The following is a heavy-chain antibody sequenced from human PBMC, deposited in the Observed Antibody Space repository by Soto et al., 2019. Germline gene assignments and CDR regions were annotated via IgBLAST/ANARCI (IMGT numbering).Heavy chain of an antibody. CDR3: ARHTRAVSDY. V-gene: IGHV5-10-1*01. CDR1: GFIFTNYW. CDR2: LDPGNSYV. D-gene: IGHD1-26*01. Sequence: PGESLKISCEGSGFIFTNYWVSWVRQLPGKGLEWVGRLDPGNSYVDYSPSFQGHVTISADRSRSTAFLQWSSLKASDTAMYYCARHTRAVSDYWGQGTLVTSPQ. J-gene: IGHJ4*02.